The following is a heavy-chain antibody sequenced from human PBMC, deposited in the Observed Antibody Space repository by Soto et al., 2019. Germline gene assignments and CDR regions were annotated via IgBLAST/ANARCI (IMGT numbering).Heavy chain of an antibody. Sequence: SVKVSCKASGGTFSSYTISWVRQPPGQGLEWMGRIIPILGIANYAQKFQGRVTITADKSTSTAYMELSSLRSEDTAVYYRARDLGYCSSTSCFYYYYYYMDVWGKGTTVNVSS. V-gene: IGHV1-69*04. CDR2: IIPILGIA. CDR1: GGTFSSYT. J-gene: IGHJ6*03. D-gene: IGHD2-2*01. CDR3: ARDLGYCSSTSCFYYYYYYMDV.